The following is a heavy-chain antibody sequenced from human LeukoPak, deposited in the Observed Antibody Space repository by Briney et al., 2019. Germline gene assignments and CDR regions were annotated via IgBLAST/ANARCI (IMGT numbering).Heavy chain of an antibody. D-gene: IGHD3-10*01. Sequence: PGGSLRLSCAAAGLTFSSYWMSWVRQAPGRGLEWVANIKYDGSEEYYVDSVKGRFTISRDNAKNSLYLQMNSLRAEDTAVCYCATYQGKNYGPFDYWGQGALVTVSS. CDR1: GLTFSSYW. CDR3: ATYQGKNYGPFDY. CDR2: IKYDGSEE. V-gene: IGHV3-7*05. J-gene: IGHJ4*02.